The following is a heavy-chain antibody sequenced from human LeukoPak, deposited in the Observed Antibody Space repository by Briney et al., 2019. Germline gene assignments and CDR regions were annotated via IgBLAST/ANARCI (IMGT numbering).Heavy chain of an antibody. Sequence: SETLSLTCTVSGGSISDYYWSWIRQPPGKGLEWIGYIYYSGSTTYNPSLKSRVTMSVDTSKNQFSLKPSSVTAADTAVYYCARGDFCSSTSCYLRPMDVWGKGTTVTVSS. CDR3: ARGDFCSSTSCYLRPMDV. V-gene: IGHV4-59*01. D-gene: IGHD2-2*01. CDR1: GGSISDYY. CDR2: IYYSGST. J-gene: IGHJ6*03.